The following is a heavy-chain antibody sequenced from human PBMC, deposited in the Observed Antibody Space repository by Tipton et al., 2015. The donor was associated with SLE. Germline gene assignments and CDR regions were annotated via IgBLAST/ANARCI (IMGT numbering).Heavy chain of an antibody. CDR1: GGSISRYY. CDR3: ARGVTRGRSFDI. J-gene: IGHJ3*02. V-gene: IGHV4-59*01. CDR2: KYYTGNT. Sequence: TLSLTCSVSGGSISRYYWSWIRKPPGKGLEWIGNKYYTGNTIYNPSLKSRITISVDTSKNQFSLELTSVTAADTAVYYCARGVTRGRSFDIWGQGTMVTVSS.